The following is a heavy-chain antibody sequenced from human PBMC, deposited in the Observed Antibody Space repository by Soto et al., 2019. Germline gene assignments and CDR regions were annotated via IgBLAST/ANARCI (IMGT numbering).Heavy chain of an antibody. V-gene: IGHV3-23*01. CDR1: GFTFSSYA. CDR3: AKEWGWATVVALHTPFDY. D-gene: IGHD3-22*01. CDR2: ISGSGGST. Sequence: GGSLRLSCAASGFTFSSYAMSWVRQAPGKGLEWVSAISGSGGSTYYADSVKGRFTISRDNSKNTLYLQMNSLRAEDTAVYYCAKEWGWATVVALHTPFDYWGQGTLVTVSS. J-gene: IGHJ4*02.